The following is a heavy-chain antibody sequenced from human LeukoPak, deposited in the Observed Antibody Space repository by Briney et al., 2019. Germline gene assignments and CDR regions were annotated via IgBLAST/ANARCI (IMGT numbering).Heavy chain of an antibody. D-gene: IGHD2-2*01. V-gene: IGHV4-34*01. Sequence: PSETLSLTCAVYGGSFSGYYWSWIRQPPGKGLEWIGEINHSGSTNYNPSLKSRVTISVDTSKNQFSLKLSSVTAADPAVYYCARGVMPTPFYYYYGMDVWGQGTTVTVSS. CDR1: GGSFSGYY. J-gene: IGHJ6*02. CDR3: ARGVMPTPFYYYYGMDV. CDR2: INHSGST.